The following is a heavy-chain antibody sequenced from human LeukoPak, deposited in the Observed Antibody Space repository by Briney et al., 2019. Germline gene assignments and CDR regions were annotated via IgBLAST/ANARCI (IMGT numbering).Heavy chain of an antibody. CDR1: GFTFSSYS. CDR3: ARDPYYYDNSADY. V-gene: IGHV3-30*03. CDR2: ISYDGSNK. J-gene: IGHJ4*02. Sequence: GGSLRLSCAASGFTFSSYSMNWVRQAPGKGLEWVAVISYDGSNKYYADSVKGRFTISRDNSKNTLYLQMNSLRAEDAAVYYCARDPYYYDNSADYWGQGTLVTVSS. D-gene: IGHD3-22*01.